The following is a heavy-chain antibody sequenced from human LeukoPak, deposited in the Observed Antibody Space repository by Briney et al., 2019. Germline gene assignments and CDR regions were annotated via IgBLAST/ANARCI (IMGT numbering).Heavy chain of an antibody. CDR2: FDPEDGET. CDR3: AKDDSALWFGELSHYFNW. D-gene: IGHD3-10*01. Sequence: ASVKVSCKVSGYTLTELSMHWVRQAPGKGLEWMGGFDPEDGETIYAQKFQGRVTMTEDTSTDTAYMELSSLRSEDTAVYYCAKDDSALWFGELSHYFNWWGQGTLVTVSS. J-gene: IGHJ4*02. CDR1: GYTLTELS. V-gene: IGHV1-24*01.